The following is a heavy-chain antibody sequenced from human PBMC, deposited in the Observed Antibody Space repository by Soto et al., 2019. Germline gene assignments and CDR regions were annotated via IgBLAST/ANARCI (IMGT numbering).Heavy chain of an antibody. CDR3: ARLPSGDFWSGYYFDY. CDR2: IYYSGST. V-gene: IGHV4-59*08. Sequence: ETLSLTCTVSGGSISSYYWSWIRQPPGKGLEWIGYIYYSGSTNYNPSLKSRVTISVDTSKNQFSLKLSSVTAADTAVYYCARLPSGDFWSGYYFDYWGQGTLVTVSS. D-gene: IGHD3-3*01. CDR1: GGSISSYY. J-gene: IGHJ4*02.